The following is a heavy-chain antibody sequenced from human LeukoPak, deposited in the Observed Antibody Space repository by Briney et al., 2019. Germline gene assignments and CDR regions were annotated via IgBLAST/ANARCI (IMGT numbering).Heavy chain of an antibody. V-gene: IGHV4-59*02. J-gene: IGHJ3*02. CDR3: AGEVAAANHQAFDI. CDR1: GFTVSSNY. CDR2: IYYSGST. D-gene: IGHD6-13*01. Sequence: GSLRLSCAASGFTVSSNYMSWIRQPPGKGLEWIGYIYYSGSTNYNPSLKSRVTISVDTSKSQFSLKLSSVTAADTAVYYCAGEVAAANHQAFDIWGQGTMVTVSS.